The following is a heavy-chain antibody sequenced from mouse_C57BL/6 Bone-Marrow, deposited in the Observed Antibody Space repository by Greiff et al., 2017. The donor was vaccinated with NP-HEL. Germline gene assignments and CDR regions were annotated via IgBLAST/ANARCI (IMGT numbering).Heavy chain of an antibody. CDR3: ARYYDYDGGAWFAY. D-gene: IGHD2-4*01. CDR2: IRNKANGYTT. J-gene: IGHJ3*01. V-gene: IGHV7-3*01. CDR1: GFTFTDYY. Sequence: DVQLQESGGGLVQPGGSLSLSCAASGFTFTDYYMSWVRQPPGKALEWLGFIRNKANGYTTEYSASVKGRFTISRDNSQSILYLQMNALRAEDSATYYCARYYDYDGGAWFAYWGQGTLVTVSA.